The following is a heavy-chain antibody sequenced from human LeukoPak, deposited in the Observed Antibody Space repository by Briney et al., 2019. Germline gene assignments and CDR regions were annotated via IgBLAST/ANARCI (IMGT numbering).Heavy chain of an antibody. J-gene: IGHJ4*02. CDR3: ATRYYDILTGYYYYFDY. CDR2: IIPIFGTA. CDR1: GGTFSSYA. V-gene: IGHV1-69*05. D-gene: IGHD3-9*01. Sequence: SVRVSCKASGGTFSSYAISWVRQAPGQGLEWMGGIIPIFGTANYAQKFQGRVTITTDESTSTAYMELSSLRSEDTAVYYCATRYYDILTGYYYYFDYWGQGTLVTVSS.